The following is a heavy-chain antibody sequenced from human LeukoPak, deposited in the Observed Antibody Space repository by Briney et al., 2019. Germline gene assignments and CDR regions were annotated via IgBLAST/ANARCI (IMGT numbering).Heavy chain of an antibody. Sequence: ASVKVSCKASGYTFTGYYMHWVRQAPGQGLEWMGRIDPNSGGTNYAQKFQGRVTMTRDTSISTAYMELSRLRSEDTAVYYCARVEPYDFWSGYYNIDYWGQGTLVTVSS. D-gene: IGHD3-3*01. CDR3: ARVEPYDFWSGYYNIDY. CDR2: IDPNSGGT. CDR1: GYTFTGYY. J-gene: IGHJ4*02. V-gene: IGHV1-2*06.